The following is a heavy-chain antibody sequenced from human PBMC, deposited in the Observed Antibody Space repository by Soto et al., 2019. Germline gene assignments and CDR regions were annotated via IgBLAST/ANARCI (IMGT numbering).Heavy chain of an antibody. CDR2: INPSGGST. CDR3: ARDRQNYDFWFEPSVYYGMDV. CDR1: GYTFTSYY. V-gene: IGHV1-46*01. D-gene: IGHD3-3*01. J-gene: IGHJ6*02. Sequence: ASVKVSCKASGYTFTSYYMHWVRQAPGQGLEWVGIINPSGGSTSYAQKFQGRVTMTRDTSTSTVYMELSSLRSEDTAVYYCARDRQNYDFWFEPSVYYGMDVWGQGTTVTVSS.